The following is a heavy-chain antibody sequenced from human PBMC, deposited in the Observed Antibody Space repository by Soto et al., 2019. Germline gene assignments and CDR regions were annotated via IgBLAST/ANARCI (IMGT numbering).Heavy chain of an antibody. Sequence: ASVKVSCKASGFTFTSSAVQWVRQARGERLEWIGWIVVGSGNTNYAQKFQERGTITRDMSTSTAYMELSSLRSEDTAVYYCAAVPITMVRGVIVNYYYYGMDVWGQGTTVTVSS. V-gene: IGHV1-58*01. CDR3: AAVPITMVRGVIVNYYYYGMDV. J-gene: IGHJ6*02. CDR1: GFTFTSSA. D-gene: IGHD3-10*01. CDR2: IVVGSGNT.